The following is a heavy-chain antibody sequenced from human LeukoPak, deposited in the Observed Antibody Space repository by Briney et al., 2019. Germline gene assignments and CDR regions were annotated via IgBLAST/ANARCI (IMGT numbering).Heavy chain of an antibody. Sequence: SVKVSCTASGGTFSSYAISWVRQAPGQGLEWMGGIIPIFGTANYAQKFQGRVTITADESTSTAYMELSSLRSEDTAVYYCARGEMVRGVIRFDPWGQGTLVTVSS. CDR1: GGTFSSYA. CDR3: ARGEMVRGVIRFDP. D-gene: IGHD3-10*01. CDR2: IIPIFGTA. J-gene: IGHJ5*02. V-gene: IGHV1-69*13.